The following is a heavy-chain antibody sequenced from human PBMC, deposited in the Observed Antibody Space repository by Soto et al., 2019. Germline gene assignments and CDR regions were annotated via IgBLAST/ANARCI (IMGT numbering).Heavy chain of an antibody. CDR3: ARGGGTILAPLP. V-gene: IGHV1-2*02. J-gene: IGHJ5*02. CDR2: INPNSGAT. Sequence: QVQLVQSGAEVKKPGASVKVSCKASGYTFTGYFMHWVRQAPGQGLEWMGWINPNSGATKYAQKFQGRVTLSRYTSIRTAYMELTGLRSDDTAVYYCARGGGTILAPLPWGQGTQVTVSS. D-gene: IGHD3-3*01. CDR1: GYTFTGYF.